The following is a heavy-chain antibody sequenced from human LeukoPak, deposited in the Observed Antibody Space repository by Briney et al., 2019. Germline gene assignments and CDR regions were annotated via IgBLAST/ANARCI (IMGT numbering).Heavy chain of an antibody. CDR3: ARRNYYDSTGYWNS. CDR1: GGSVSGDNW. J-gene: IGHJ4*02. CDR2: VHYSGST. Sequence: SETLSLTCAVSGGSVSGDNWWSWVRQPPGKGLEWIGEVHYSGSTKYNPSLKSRLTISVDKSKKQFSLRLSSVTAADTAVYYCARRNYYDSTGYWNSWGQGTLVTVSS. V-gene: IGHV4-4*02. D-gene: IGHD3-22*01.